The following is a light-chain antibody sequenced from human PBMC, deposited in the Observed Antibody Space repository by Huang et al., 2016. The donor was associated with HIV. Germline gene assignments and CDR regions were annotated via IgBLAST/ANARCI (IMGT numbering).Light chain of an antibody. J-gene: IGKJ1*01. CDR2: GAS. Sequence: DIQMTQSPSSLSASVGDRVTITCRARQSISSYCSWYQQKPGKAPKLLIYGASILQSGVPSRFSGSGSRTDFTLTISSVQPEDLATYYCQQSYNTPWTFGQGTKVEIK. CDR3: QQSYNTPWT. V-gene: IGKV1-39*01. CDR1: QSISSY.